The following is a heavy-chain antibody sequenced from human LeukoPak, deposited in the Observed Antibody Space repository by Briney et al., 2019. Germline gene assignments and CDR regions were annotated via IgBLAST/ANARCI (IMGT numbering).Heavy chain of an antibody. CDR2: ISYDGSNK. CDR3: ARDGGAMIVVVIFDY. V-gene: IGHV3-30-3*01. CDR1: GFTFSSYA. J-gene: IGHJ4*02. D-gene: IGHD3-22*01. Sequence: GGSLRLSCAASGFTFSSYAMHWVRQAPGKGLEWVAVISYDGSNKYYADSLKGRFTISRDNSKNTLYLQMNSLRAEETAVYYCARDGGAMIVVVIFDYWGQGTLVTVSS.